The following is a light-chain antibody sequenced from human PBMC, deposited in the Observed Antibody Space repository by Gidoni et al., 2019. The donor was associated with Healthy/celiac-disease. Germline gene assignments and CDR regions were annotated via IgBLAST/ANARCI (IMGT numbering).Light chain of an antibody. CDR2: AAS. CDR1: QGISRY. Sequence: DIQLTQSPSFLSASVGDRVTITCLASQGISRYLAWYQQKPGKAPKLLIYAASTLQSGVPSRFSGSGSGTEFTLTISSLQPEDFATYYCQQLNSYLSITFGQGTRLEIK. CDR3: QQLNSYLSIT. J-gene: IGKJ5*01. V-gene: IGKV1-9*01.